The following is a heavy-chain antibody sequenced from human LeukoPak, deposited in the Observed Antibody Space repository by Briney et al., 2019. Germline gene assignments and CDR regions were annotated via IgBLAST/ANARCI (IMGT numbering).Heavy chain of an antibody. V-gene: IGHV3-30*02. Sequence: GGSLRLSCAASGFTFSSYGMHWVRQAPGKGLEWVAFIRYDGSNKYYADSVKGRFTISRDNSKNTLYLQMNSLRAEDTAVYYCAKDDGSGYYGSGIDYWGQGTLVTVSS. CDR1: GFTFSSYG. J-gene: IGHJ4*02. D-gene: IGHD3-10*01. CDR2: IRYDGSNK. CDR3: AKDDGSGYYGSGIDY.